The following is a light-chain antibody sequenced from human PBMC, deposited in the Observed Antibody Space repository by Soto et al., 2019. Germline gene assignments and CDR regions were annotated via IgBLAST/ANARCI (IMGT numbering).Light chain of an antibody. Sequence: QSALTQPASVSGSLGQSITISCTGTSSDVGGFNYVSWYQQHPGKAPKLMIYEVSNRPSGVSNRFSGSKSGNTASLTISGLQAEDEADYSCSSYTSSSTDVFGSGTKAPGL. J-gene: IGLJ1*01. CDR1: SSDVGGFNY. CDR3: SSYTSSSTDV. V-gene: IGLV2-14*01. CDR2: EVS.